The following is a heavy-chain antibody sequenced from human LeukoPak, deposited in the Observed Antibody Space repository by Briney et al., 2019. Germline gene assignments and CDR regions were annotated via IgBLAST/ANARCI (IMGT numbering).Heavy chain of an antibody. V-gene: IGHV3-74*01. CDR2: IKHDGSST. CDR1: GFTFSSYW. D-gene: IGHD5-24*01. J-gene: IGHJ4*02. CDR3: VRDAWMASTPLDY. Sequence: PGGSLRLSCAASGFTFSSYWLHWVRQAPGKGLLWVSRIKHDGSSTNYADSVKGRFTISRDNAKNTLYLQINSLRAEDTAVYYCVRDAWMASTPLDYWGQGTLVTVSS.